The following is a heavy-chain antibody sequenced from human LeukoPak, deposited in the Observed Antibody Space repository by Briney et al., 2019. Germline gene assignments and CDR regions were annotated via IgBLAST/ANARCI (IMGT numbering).Heavy chain of an antibody. D-gene: IGHD2-15*01. CDR2: INPNSGGT. CDR3: ARSPRYCSGGSCYSIDY. CDR1: GYTFTGYY. V-gene: IGHV1-2*02. Sequence: ASVKVSCKASGYTFTGYYMHWVRQAPGQGLEWMGWINPNSGGTNYAQKFQGRVTMTRDTSISTAYMELSRLRSDDKAVYYCARSPRYCSGGSCYSIDYWGQGTLVTVSS. J-gene: IGHJ4*02.